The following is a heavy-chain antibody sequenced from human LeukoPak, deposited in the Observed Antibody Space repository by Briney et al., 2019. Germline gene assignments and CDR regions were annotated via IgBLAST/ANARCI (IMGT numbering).Heavy chain of an antibody. V-gene: IGHV3-23*01. Sequence: GGSLRLSCAASGFTFRGYAMSWVRQAPGKGLEWVSSIGGSGARAHYAESVRGRFTISRDNSQNTLHLQMNSLRAEDTAVYYCAKEVVLGETNYYYYGMDVWGQGTTVTVSS. D-gene: IGHD1-26*01. CDR2: IGGSGARA. CDR1: GFTFRGYA. CDR3: AKEVVLGETNYYYYGMDV. J-gene: IGHJ6*02.